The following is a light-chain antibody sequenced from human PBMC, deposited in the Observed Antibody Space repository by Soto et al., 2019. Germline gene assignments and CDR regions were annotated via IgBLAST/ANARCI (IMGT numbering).Light chain of an antibody. CDR3: CSYACSSTS. CDR2: EGS. V-gene: IGLV2-23*01. Sequence: QSALTQPASVSGSPGQSITISCTGNSSDVGSYNLVSWYQQHPGKAPKLMIYEGSKRPSGVSNRFSGSKSGNTASLTSSGLQAEDEADYYCCSYACSSTSFGGWTKLTVL. CDR1: SSDVGSYNL. J-gene: IGLJ2*01.